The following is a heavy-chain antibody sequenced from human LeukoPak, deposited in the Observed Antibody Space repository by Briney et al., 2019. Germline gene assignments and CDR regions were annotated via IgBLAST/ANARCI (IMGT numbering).Heavy chain of an antibody. J-gene: IGHJ4*02. V-gene: IGHV3-74*01. CDR1: GFTFSSYW. CDR2: INNDGSST. CDR3: ARVRAYDILTGYYSDTFDY. D-gene: IGHD3-9*01. Sequence: GGSLRLSCAASGFTFSSYWMHWVRQAPAKGLVWVSRINNDGSSTTYADSVKGRCTISRDNAKNTLYLQMNSLRAEDTAVYYCARVRAYDILTGYYSDTFDYWGQGTLVTVSS.